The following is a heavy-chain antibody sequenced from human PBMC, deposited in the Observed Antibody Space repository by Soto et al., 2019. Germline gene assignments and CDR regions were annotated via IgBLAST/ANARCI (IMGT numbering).Heavy chain of an antibody. V-gene: IGHV3-11*01. J-gene: IGHJ5*02. CDR3: ARDALDCSSTSCYLIWFDP. Sequence: QVQLVESGGGLVKPGGSLRLSCAASGFTFSDYYMSWIRQAPGKGLEWVSYISSSGNTIYYADSVKGRFTISRNNAKYSLYLQMNRLRAEDTAVYYCARDALDCSSTSCYLIWFDPWGQGTLVTVSS. CDR2: ISSSGNTI. CDR1: GFTFSDYY. D-gene: IGHD2-2*01.